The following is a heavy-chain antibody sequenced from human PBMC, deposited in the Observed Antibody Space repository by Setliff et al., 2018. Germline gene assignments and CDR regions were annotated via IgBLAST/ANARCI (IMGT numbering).Heavy chain of an antibody. Sequence: ASVKVSCKTSGYSFTNYGINWVRQAPGQGLEWMGWNSVYAREFQGRVTMTIDTPTSTAYMELRSLRSDDTAVYYCARGPPDFVAVPAAAKFDYWGPGTLVTVSS. V-gene: IGHV1-18*01. CDR2: NSV. D-gene: IGHD2-2*01. CDR1: GYSFTNYG. CDR3: ARGPPDFVAVPAAAKFDY. J-gene: IGHJ4*02.